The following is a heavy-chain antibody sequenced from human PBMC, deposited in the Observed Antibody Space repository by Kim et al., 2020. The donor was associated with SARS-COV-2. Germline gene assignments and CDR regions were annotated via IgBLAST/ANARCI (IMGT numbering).Heavy chain of an antibody. Sequence: ASVKVSCKASGYTFTSYYMHWVRQAPGQGLEWMGIINPSGGSTSYAQKFQGRVSMTRDTSTSTVYMELSSLRSDDTAIYYCARDQRAYWPLDYWGQGTLVTVSS. CDR3: ARDQRAYWPLDY. CDR2: INPSGGST. CDR1: GYTFTSYY. J-gene: IGHJ4*02. V-gene: IGHV1-46*01. D-gene: IGHD2-8*02.